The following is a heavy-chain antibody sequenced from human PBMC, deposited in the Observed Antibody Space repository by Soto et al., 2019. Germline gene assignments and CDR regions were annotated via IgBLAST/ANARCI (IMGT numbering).Heavy chain of an antibody. CDR3: TMAPKMDTAIEVIFDY. V-gene: IGHV3-15*01. CDR1: GFTFSNAW. J-gene: IGHJ4*02. CDR2: INRKTDGVTT. D-gene: IGHD5-18*01. Sequence: EVQLVESGGGLVKPGGSLRLSCAASGFTFSNAWMSWVRQAPGKGLEWVGGINRKTDGVTTDYAAPVTGRFTISRDNSRNTLYLQMNSLKTEDTAVYYCTMAPKMDTAIEVIFDYWGQGTLVTVSA.